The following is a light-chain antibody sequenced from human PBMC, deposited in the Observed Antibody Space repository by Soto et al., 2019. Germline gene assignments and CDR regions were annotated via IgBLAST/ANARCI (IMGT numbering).Light chain of an antibody. CDR2: EGN. Sequence: QSALTQPASVSGSPGQSITISCTASSSHIGSSNLVSWYQHHSGKASKLIIYEGNKRPSGVSNRFSGSKSGKTASLTISGLQAEDEGTYYCCSYAGSSPLYVFGTGTQLTVL. V-gene: IGLV2-23*01. CDR1: SSHIGSSNL. CDR3: CSYAGSSPLYV. J-gene: IGLJ1*01.